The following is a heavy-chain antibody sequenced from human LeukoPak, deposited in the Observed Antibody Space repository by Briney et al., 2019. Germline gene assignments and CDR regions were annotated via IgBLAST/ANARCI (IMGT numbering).Heavy chain of an antibody. J-gene: IGHJ3*02. D-gene: IGHD3-9*01. Sequence: SETLSLTCTVSGGSVGSGSYYWSWIRQPPGKGLEWIGYIYYSGSTNYNPSLKSRVTISVDTSKNQFSLKLSSVTAADTAVYYCARGSGDILTGYYHDAFDIWGQGTMVTVSS. CDR1: GGSVGSGSYY. CDR3: ARGSGDILTGYYHDAFDI. V-gene: IGHV4-61*01. CDR2: IYYSGST.